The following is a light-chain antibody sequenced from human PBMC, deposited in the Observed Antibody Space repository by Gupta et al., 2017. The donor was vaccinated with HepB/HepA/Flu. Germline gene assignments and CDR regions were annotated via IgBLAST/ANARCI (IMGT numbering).Light chain of an antibody. Sequence: QSALTQPASVSGSPGQSITISCTGTSSDVGGYKYVSWYQQHPGKAPKLMIYDVSNRPSGVSNRVSGSKSGNTASLTISGLQAEDEADYYCSSYTSSSTLNVVFGGGTKLTVL. V-gene: IGLV2-14*01. J-gene: IGLJ2*01. CDR1: SSDVGGYKY. CDR2: DVS. CDR3: SSYTSSSTLNVV.